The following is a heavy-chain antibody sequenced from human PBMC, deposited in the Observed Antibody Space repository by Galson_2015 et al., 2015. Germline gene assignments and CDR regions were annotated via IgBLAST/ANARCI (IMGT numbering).Heavy chain of an antibody. CDR3: AREQPWYSSSTRGDY. J-gene: IGHJ4*02. CDR1: GFTFSSYS. D-gene: IGHD6-6*01. Sequence: SLRLSCAASGFTFSSYSMNWVRQAPGKGLEWVSYISSSSTTVYYADSVKGRFTISRDNAKNSLYLQMNSLRDEDTAVYYCAREQPWYSSSTRGDYWGQGTLVTVSS. V-gene: IGHV3-48*02. CDR2: ISSSSTTV.